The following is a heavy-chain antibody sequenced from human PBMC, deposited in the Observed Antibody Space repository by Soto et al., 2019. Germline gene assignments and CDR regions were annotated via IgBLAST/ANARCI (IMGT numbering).Heavy chain of an antibody. J-gene: IGHJ4*02. CDR1: GVTFSIYA. CDR2: ISGGSNYI. CDR3: AKRHSSGGYAAEN. V-gene: IGHV3-23*01. D-gene: IGHD6-19*01. Sequence: PGGSTEISCAASGVTFSIYALYGSCQAQGKGLEWVSSISGGSNYIYYADSVKGRCTISTDKARIMLYLQMNSLRAEDTAVFYCAKRHSSGGYAAENWGLGTLVTVSS.